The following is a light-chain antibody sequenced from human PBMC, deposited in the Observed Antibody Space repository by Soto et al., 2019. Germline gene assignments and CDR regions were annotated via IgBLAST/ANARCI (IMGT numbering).Light chain of an antibody. J-gene: IGLJ3*02. V-gene: IGLV1-40*01. CDR2: VNN. Sequence: QLVLTQPPSVSGAPGQRVTISCTGSSSNIGAGYDVHWYQQLPGTAPKLLIYVNNNRPSGVPDRFSASKSGTSASLVITGLQAEDEADYYSQSYDSSLSTSGVFGGGTKLTVL. CDR3: QSYDSSLSTSGV. CDR1: SSNIGAGYD.